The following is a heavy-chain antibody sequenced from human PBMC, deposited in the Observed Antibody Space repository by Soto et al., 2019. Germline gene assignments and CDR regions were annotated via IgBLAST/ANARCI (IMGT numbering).Heavy chain of an antibody. CDR1: GYTFTSYG. J-gene: IGHJ4*02. D-gene: IGHD5-12*01. Sequence: EASVKVSCKASGYTFTSYGISWVRQAPGQGLEWMGWISAYNGNTNYAQKLQGRVTMTTDTSTSTAYMELRSLRSDDTAVYYCARVLGGYSGYDPYTFDYWGQGTLVTVSS. V-gene: IGHV1-18*01. CDR3: ARVLGGYSGYDPYTFDY. CDR2: ISAYNGNT.